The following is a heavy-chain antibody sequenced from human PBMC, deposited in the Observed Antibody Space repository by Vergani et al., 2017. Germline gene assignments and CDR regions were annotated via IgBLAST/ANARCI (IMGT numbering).Heavy chain of an antibody. V-gene: IGHV4-4*02. Sequence: QVQLQESGPGLVKPSGTLSLTCAVSSGSISSSNWWSWVRQPPGKGLEWIGEIYHSGSTNYNPSLKSRVTISVDKSKNQFSLKLSSVTAADTAVYYCARGYCSSTSCYHHGTPDWFDPWGQGTLVTVSS. D-gene: IGHD2-2*01. CDR1: SGSISSSNW. J-gene: IGHJ5*02. CDR2: IYHSGST. CDR3: ARGYCSSTSCYHHGTPDWFDP.